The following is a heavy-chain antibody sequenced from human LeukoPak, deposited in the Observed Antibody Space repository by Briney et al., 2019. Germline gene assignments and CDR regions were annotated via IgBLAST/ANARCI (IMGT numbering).Heavy chain of an antibody. Sequence: GGSLRLSCTASAFTFSDHWMHWVRQAPGKGLEWVAIVSHDGSEKSYVDSVKGRFTISRDNAKNSLYLQMNSLRAEDTAVYYCARDHWRRLDYWGQGTLVTVSS. J-gene: IGHJ4*02. V-gene: IGHV3-7*03. CDR1: AFTFSDHW. D-gene: IGHD3-3*01. CDR2: VSHDGSEK. CDR3: ARDHWRRLDY.